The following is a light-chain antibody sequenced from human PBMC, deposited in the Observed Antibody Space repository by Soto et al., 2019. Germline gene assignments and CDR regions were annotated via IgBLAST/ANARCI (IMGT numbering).Light chain of an antibody. V-gene: IGKV4-1*01. J-gene: IGKJ2*01. CDR1: QSLFFSFSNKTF. CDR3: QQYRSDSPLT. Sequence: IVMTQSPDSLAVSLGERATITCKSSQSLFFSFSNKTFQAWYQKKPGQPPKLLIYWASTRKSGVPDRFTGSGTGTAFTLTSNSLQVADVGVHYCQQYRSDSPLTLGQGTQLEIK. CDR2: WAS.